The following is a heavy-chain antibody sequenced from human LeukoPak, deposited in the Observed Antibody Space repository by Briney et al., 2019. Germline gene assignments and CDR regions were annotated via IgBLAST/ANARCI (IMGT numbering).Heavy chain of an antibody. CDR1: GGSFSGYF. V-gene: IGHV4-34*01. CDR2: INDSGSS. J-gene: IGHJ2*01. D-gene: IGHD6-19*01. Sequence: SETLSLTCAVYGGSFSGYFWTWIRQPPGKGLEWIGEINDSGSSNNNPSLKSRVTISVDTSKNQFSLKLSSVTAADTAVYYCARERPIAVAVDWYFDLWGRGALVTVSS. CDR3: ARERPIAVAVDWYFDL.